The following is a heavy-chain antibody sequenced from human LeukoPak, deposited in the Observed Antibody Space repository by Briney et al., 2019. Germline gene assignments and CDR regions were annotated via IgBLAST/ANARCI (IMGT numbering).Heavy chain of an antibody. J-gene: IGHJ4*02. Sequence: GGSLRLSCAASGFTFNNYGMHWVRQAPGKGLEWVAFLRYVGTNKYSADSVKGRFTISRDSSKNTVYLQMGSLRAEDTAVYYCARDWGWGFDYWGQGTLVTVSS. D-gene: IGHD3-16*01. V-gene: IGHV3-30*02. CDR1: GFTFNNYG. CDR3: ARDWGWGFDY. CDR2: LRYVGTNK.